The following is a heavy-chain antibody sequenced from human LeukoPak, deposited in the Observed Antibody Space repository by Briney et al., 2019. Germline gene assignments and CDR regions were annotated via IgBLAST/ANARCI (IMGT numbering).Heavy chain of an antibody. Sequence: ASVKVSCNASGYTFTSYYMHWVRQAPGQGLEWMGIINPSGGSTSYAQKFQGKVTMTRDMSTSTVYMELSSLRSEDTAVYYCARDSGSYGLNWGQGTLVTVSS. D-gene: IGHD3-10*01. J-gene: IGHJ4*02. CDR3: ARDSGSYGLN. CDR2: INPSGGST. V-gene: IGHV1-46*01. CDR1: GYTFTSYY.